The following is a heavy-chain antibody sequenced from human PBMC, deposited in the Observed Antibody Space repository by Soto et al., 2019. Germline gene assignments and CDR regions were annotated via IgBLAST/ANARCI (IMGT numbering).Heavy chain of an antibody. CDR1: GGSFSGYY. Sequence: QVQLQQWGAGLLQPSETMSLTCAVYGGSFSGYYWSWIRQPPGTGLEWIGEINHSGSTNYIPSLKSRVTISVDTSKNQFALNLSAVTAADTAVYYCERGRVRAVARRCVDPWGQGTLGTVAS. D-gene: IGHD6-19*01. CDR2: INHSGST. J-gene: IGHJ5*02. CDR3: ERGRVRAVARRCVDP. V-gene: IGHV4-34*01.